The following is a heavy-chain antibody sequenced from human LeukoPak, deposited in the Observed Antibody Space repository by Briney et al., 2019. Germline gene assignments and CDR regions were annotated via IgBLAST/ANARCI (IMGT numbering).Heavy chain of an antibody. J-gene: IGHJ4*02. CDR1: GFIFSGSA. Sequence: PGGSLRLSCAASGFIFSGSAMNWVRQAPGKGLEWVAFVRYDETTKFYADSVKGRFTISRDNSKTTLYLQMNSLRAEDTAVYYCAKDRCLSGGSCYGSYFDYWGQGTLVTVSS. V-gene: IGHV3-30*02. CDR2: VRYDETTK. CDR3: AKDRCLSGGSCYGSYFDY. D-gene: IGHD2-15*01.